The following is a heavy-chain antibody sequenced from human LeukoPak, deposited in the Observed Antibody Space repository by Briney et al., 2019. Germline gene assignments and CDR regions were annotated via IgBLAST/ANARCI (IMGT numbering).Heavy chain of an antibody. J-gene: IGHJ4*02. CDR2: IKTKPEGGAI. Sequence: GGSLRLSCVASGFTSTNAWMSWVRQAPGKGLEWVGRIKTKPEGGAIDYAAPVKGRFTISRDDSKDTLYLQMSSLNTEDTAVYYCASEDDSSTYHFDYWGQGTLVTVSS. V-gene: IGHV3-15*01. D-gene: IGHD3-22*01. CDR1: GFTSTNAW. CDR3: ASEDDSSTYHFDY.